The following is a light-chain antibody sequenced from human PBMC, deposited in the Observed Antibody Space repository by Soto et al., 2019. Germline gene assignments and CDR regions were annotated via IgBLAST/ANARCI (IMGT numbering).Light chain of an antibody. CDR2: EVS. CDR1: SSDIGSYKY. J-gene: IGLJ7*01. V-gene: IGLV2-14*01. CDR3: SSYSSGSTLGV. Sequence: QSVLTQPASVSGSPGQSITIACTGTSSDIGSYKYVSWYQHHPGKVPQLLIYEVSNRPSGVSSRFSASKSGNTASLTISGLQAEDEADYYCSSYSSGSTLGVFGGGTQLTVL.